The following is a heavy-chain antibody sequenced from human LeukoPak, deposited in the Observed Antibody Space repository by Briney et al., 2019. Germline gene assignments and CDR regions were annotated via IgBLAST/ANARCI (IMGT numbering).Heavy chain of an antibody. Sequence: PGGSLRLTCTGSGFAFGNYVMTWVRQPPGKGLEWVSAITGSGGTTRYTDSVTGRFTISRDNSGNTLFLQMNSLRAEDTAVYYCAKDPNGDYLGAFDFWGPGTLVTVSS. D-gene: IGHD4-17*01. J-gene: IGHJ3*01. CDR2: ITGSGGTT. V-gene: IGHV3-23*01. CDR3: AKDPNGDYLGAFDF. CDR1: GFAFGNYV.